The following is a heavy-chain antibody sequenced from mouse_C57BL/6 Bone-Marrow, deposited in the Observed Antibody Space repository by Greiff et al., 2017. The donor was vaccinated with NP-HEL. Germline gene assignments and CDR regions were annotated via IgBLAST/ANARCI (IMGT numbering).Heavy chain of an antibody. CDR1: GFTFSSYG. CDR2: ISSGGSYT. CDR3: ARRGYGSSPDY. D-gene: IGHD1-1*01. V-gene: IGHV5-6*01. J-gene: IGHJ2*01. Sequence: EVQRVESGGDLVKPGGSLKLSCAASGFTFSSYGMSWVRQTPDKRLEWVATISSGGSYTYYPDSVKGRFTISRDNAKNTLYLQMSSLKSEDTAMYYCARRGYGSSPDYWGQGTTLTVSS.